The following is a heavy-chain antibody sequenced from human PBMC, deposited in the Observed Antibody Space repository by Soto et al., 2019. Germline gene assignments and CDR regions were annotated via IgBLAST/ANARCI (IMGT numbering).Heavy chain of an antibody. CDR2: ISGSGGST. V-gene: IGHV3-23*01. Sequence: EVQLLESGGGLVQPGGSLRLSCAASGFTFSSYAMSWVRQAPGKGLEWVSAISGSGGSTYYADSVKGRFTISRDNSKKTLYLQMNSLRAEDTGVYYCAKVGRDIVVVTAISGAFDIWGQGTMVTVSS. J-gene: IGHJ3*02. CDR1: GFTFSSYA. D-gene: IGHD2-21*02. CDR3: AKVGRDIVVVTAISGAFDI.